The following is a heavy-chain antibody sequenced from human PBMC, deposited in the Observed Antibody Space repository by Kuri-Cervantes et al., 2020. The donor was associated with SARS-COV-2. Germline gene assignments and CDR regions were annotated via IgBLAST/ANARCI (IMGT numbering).Heavy chain of an antibody. D-gene: IGHD3-3*01. CDR2: IRSKAYGGTT. CDR3: ARGSNYDFWSGLGYYMDV. V-gene: IGHV3-49*04. J-gene: IGHJ6*03. Sequence: GGSLRLSCTASGFTFGDYAMSWVRQAPGKGLEWVGFIRSKAYGGTTEYAASVKGRFTISRDDSKSIAYLQMNSLKTEDTAVYYCARGSNYDFWSGLGYYMDVWGKGTTVTVSS. CDR1: GFTFGDYA.